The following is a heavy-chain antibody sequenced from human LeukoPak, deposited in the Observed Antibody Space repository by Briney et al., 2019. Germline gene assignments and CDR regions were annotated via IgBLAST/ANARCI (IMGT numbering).Heavy chain of an antibody. Sequence: GGSLRLSCAASGFTFSNYAMSWVRQAPGKGLEWVSAITGSGGKTYYADSVKGRFTISRDNSKNTVCLQMNSLRAEDPAVYYCAKWGDYDVLTGYYVPDYWGQGTLVTVSS. CDR2: ITGSGGKT. D-gene: IGHD3-9*01. V-gene: IGHV3-23*01. CDR1: GFTFSNYA. CDR3: AKWGDYDVLTGYYVPDY. J-gene: IGHJ4*02.